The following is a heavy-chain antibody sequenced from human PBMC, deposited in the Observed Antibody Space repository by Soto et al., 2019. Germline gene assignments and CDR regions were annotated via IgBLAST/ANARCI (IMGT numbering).Heavy chain of an antibody. V-gene: IGHV1-18*01. CDR2: ISAYNGNT. CDR1: GYTFTSYG. CDR3: ARVNWGYCSSTICYTGMDV. J-gene: IGHJ6*02. D-gene: IGHD2-2*02. Sequence: QVQLVQSGAEVKKPGASVKVSCKASGYTFTSYGISWVRQAPGQGLEWMGWISAYNGNTNYAQKLQGRVTMTTDTSTSTAYIELRSLRSDDTAVYYCARVNWGYCSSTICYTGMDVWGQGTTVTVSS.